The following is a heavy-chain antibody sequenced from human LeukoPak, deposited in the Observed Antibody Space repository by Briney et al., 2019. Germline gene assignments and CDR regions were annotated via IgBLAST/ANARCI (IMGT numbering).Heavy chain of an antibody. CDR1: GFSFSDYA. J-gene: IGHJ5*02. Sequence: PGGSLRLSCVASGFSFSDYAMTWVRQAPGKGLEWVSSLRNNGYTPYYADSVKGRFTISRDNSQNTLYLQMNGLRAEDTAVYYCAKTGGATNFGPLDPWGQGTLVHVSS. CDR2: LRNNGYTP. V-gene: IGHV3-23*01. CDR3: AKTGGATNFGPLDP. D-gene: IGHD1-26*01.